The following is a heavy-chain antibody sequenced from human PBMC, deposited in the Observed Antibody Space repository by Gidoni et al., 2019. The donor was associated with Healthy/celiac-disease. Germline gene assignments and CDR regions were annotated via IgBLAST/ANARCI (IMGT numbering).Heavy chain of an antibody. CDR1: GFTFSNAW. CDR2: IKSKTDGGTT. J-gene: IGHJ4*02. D-gene: IGHD6-19*01. V-gene: IGHV3-15*01. Sequence: EVQLVESGGGLVKPGGSLRLSCAASGFTFSNAWMSWVRQAPGKGLEWVGRIKSKTDGGTTDYAAPVKGRFTISRDDSKNTLYLQMNSLKTEDTAVYYCTTGFPHSSGWYDGSWDYWGQGTLVTVSS. CDR3: TTGFPHSSGWYDGSWDY.